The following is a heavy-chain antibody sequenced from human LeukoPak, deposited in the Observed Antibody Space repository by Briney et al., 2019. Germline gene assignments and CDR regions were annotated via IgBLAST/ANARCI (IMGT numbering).Heavy chain of an antibody. V-gene: IGHV3-23*01. Sequence: GGSLRLSCTASGFTFSSYVMSWVRQAPGKGLEWVSDISGSATRTYYADSVKGRFTISRDNSKNTLYLQMNSLRAEDTAVYYCARDLRYCSSTSCYKATHAGFDPWGQGTLVTVSS. CDR1: GFTFSSYV. CDR3: ARDLRYCSSTSCYKATHAGFDP. CDR2: ISGSATRT. D-gene: IGHD2-2*02. J-gene: IGHJ5*02.